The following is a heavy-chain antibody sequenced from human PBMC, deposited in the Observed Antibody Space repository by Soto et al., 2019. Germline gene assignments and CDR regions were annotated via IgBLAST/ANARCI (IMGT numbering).Heavy chain of an antibody. Sequence: GEYLKVSCKGSGYSFTSYWISWVRQMPGKGLEWMGRIDPSDSYTNYSPSFQGHVTISADKSISTAYLQWSSLKDSDAAMYYCARLGSGYDNPGYYYGMDVWGQGTTLTV. D-gene: IGHD3-22*01. CDR3: ARLGSGYDNPGYYYGMDV. CDR1: GYSFTSYW. V-gene: IGHV5-10-1*01. J-gene: IGHJ6*02. CDR2: IDPSDSYT.